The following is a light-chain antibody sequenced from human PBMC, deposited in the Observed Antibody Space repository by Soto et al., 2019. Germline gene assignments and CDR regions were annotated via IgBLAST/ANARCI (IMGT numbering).Light chain of an antibody. J-gene: IGLJ1*01. V-gene: IGLV2-14*01. CDR3: SSYTDSSNYV. CDR1: SSDIGGYNY. CDR2: QVT. Sequence: QSVLTQPPSASGSPGQSVTISCTGGSSDIGGYNYVSWYQQQPGKAPKLMIYQVTNRPSGVSNRFSGSRSGNTASPTISGLQAEDEADYYCSSYTDSSNYVFGTGTKVTVL.